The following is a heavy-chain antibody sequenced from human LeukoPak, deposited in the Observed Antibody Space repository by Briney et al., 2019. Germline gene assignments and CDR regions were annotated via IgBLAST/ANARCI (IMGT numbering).Heavy chain of an antibody. CDR1: GYTFTSYG. D-gene: IGHD6-13*01. V-gene: IGHV1-18*01. Sequence: GASVTVSCKASGYTFTSYGISWVRQAPGPGLEWMGWITAYNGNTNYAQKLQGRVTMTTDTSTSTTYMELRSLRSDDTAVYYCARDMAPIAAPPFDYWGQGTLVTVSS. CDR2: ITAYNGNT. J-gene: IGHJ4*02. CDR3: ARDMAPIAAPPFDY.